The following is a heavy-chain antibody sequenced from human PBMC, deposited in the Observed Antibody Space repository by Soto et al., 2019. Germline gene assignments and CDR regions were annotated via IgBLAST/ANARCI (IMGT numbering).Heavy chain of an antibody. J-gene: IGHJ4*02. Sequence: GSLRLSCAASGFTFISYAMSWVRQAPGKGLEWVSAISGSGGSTYYADSVKGRFTISRDNSKNTLYLQMNSLRAEDTAVYYCAKGYSSGWYDEYFDYWGQGTLVTVSS. D-gene: IGHD6-19*01. V-gene: IGHV3-23*01. CDR1: GFTFISYA. CDR3: AKGYSSGWYDEYFDY. CDR2: ISGSGGST.